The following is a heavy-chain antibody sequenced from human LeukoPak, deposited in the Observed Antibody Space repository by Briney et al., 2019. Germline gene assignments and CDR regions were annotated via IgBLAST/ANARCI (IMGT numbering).Heavy chain of an antibody. D-gene: IGHD2-2*01. V-gene: IGHV4-4*07. J-gene: IGHJ6*03. CDR1: GGSISSYY. CDR2: IYTRGST. CDR3: AREDIVVVPAAGSLDYHYYYMDV. Sequence: PSETLSLTCTVSGGSISSYYWSWIRQPAGKGLEWIGRIYTRGSTNYNPSLKSRVTMSVDTSKNQFSLKLSSVTAADTAVYYCAREDIVVVPAAGSLDYHYYYMDVWGKGTTVTVSS.